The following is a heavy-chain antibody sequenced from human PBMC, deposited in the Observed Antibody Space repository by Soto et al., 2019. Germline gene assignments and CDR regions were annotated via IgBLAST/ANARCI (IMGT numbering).Heavy chain of an antibody. V-gene: IGHV3-72*01. CDR3: ARCPLGNGNAFDI. CDR2: TRNKANSYTT. J-gene: IGHJ3*02. CDR1: GFTFSDHY. D-gene: IGHD7-27*01. Sequence: GGSLRLSCAASGFTFSDHYMDWVRQAPGKGLEWVGRTRNKANSYTTEYAAYVKGRFTISRDDSKNSLYLQMNSLKTEDTAVYYCARCPLGNGNAFDIWGQGTMVTVSS.